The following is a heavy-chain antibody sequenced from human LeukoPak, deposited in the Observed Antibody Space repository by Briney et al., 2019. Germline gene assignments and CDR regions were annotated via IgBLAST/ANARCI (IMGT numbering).Heavy chain of an antibody. CDR1: GYTFTSYG. Sequence: ASVKVSCKASGYTFTSYGISWVRQAPGQGLEWMGWISAYNGNTNYAQKLQGRVTMTTDTSTSTAYMELRSLRSDDTAVYYCATPRLDNVYVYYFDYWGQGTLVTVSS. CDR3: ATPRLDNVYVYYFDY. D-gene: IGHD5/OR15-5a*01. V-gene: IGHV1-18*01. J-gene: IGHJ4*02. CDR2: ISAYNGNT.